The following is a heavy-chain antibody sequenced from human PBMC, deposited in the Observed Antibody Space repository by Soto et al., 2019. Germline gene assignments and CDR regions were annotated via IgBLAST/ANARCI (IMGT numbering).Heavy chain of an antibody. J-gene: IGHJ4*02. CDR2: LIPLFGTT. CDR1: GSTFSGHA. V-gene: IGHV1-69*06. CDR3: ARGPNWGYRFDS. Sequence: QVQLVQSGAEVKKPGSSVKVSCEASGSTFSGHAISWVRQAPGQGPEWMGGLIPLFGTTQHAQNFKHRLTSTADKSTSTAYMELTSLRFEYTAIYYCARGPNWGYRFDSWGQGTLVTVSS. D-gene: IGHD7-27*01.